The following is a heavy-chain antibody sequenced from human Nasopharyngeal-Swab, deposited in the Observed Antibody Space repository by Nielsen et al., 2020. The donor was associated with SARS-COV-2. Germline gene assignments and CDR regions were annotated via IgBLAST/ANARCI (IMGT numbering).Heavy chain of an antibody. CDR1: GGTFRSYA. J-gene: IGHJ3*02. CDR2: IIPIFGTA. CDR3: ARERLGAFDI. Sequence: SVPVSCKASGGTFRSYAISWVRQAPGQGLEWMGGIIPIFGTANYAQKFQGRVTITADESTSTAYMELSSLRSEDTAVYYCARERLGAFDIWGQGTMVTVSS. D-gene: IGHD3-16*01. V-gene: IGHV1-69*13.